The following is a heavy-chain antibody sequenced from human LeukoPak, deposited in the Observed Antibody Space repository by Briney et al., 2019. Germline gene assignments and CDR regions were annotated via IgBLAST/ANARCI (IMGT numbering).Heavy chain of an antibody. V-gene: IGHV3-48*02. CDR1: GFTFTRYS. CDR2: ISSSSSII. Sequence: GGSLRLSRAASGFTFTRYSMNWVRQAPGKGLEWISYISSSSSIIYYAHSVKGRFTISRDNAKNSLYLQMNSLRDEDTAVYYCARAYYYYYGMDVWGQGTTVTVSS. CDR3: ARAYYYYYGMDV. J-gene: IGHJ6*02.